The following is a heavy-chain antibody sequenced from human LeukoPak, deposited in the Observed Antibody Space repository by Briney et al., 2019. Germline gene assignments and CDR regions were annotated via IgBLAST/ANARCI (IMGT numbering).Heavy chain of an antibody. D-gene: IGHD6-13*01. V-gene: IGHV4-31*03. CDR2: IYYSGST. J-gene: IGHJ5*02. Sequence: SQTLSLTCTVSGGSISSGGYYWSWIRQHPGKGLEWIGYIYYSGSTYYNPSLKSRVTISVDTSKNQFSLKLSSVTAADTAVYYCARTDSSSWYWFDPWGQGTLATVSS. CDR1: GGSISSGGYY. CDR3: ARTDSSSWYWFDP.